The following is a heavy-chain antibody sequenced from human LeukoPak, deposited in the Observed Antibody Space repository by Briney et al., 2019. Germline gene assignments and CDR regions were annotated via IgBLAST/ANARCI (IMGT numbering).Heavy chain of an antibody. V-gene: IGHV3-21*06. J-gene: IGHJ4*02. CDR1: GFTFSSYN. Sequence: AGGSLRLSCAASGFTFSSYNMNWVRQAPGKGLEWVSSISSSSTYIYYADSVKGRFTISRDNAKNSLYLQMNSLRAEDTAVYYCARISAAWCFDYWGQGTLVTVSS. D-gene: IGHD2-8*01. CDR2: ISSSSTYI. CDR3: ARISAAWCFDY.